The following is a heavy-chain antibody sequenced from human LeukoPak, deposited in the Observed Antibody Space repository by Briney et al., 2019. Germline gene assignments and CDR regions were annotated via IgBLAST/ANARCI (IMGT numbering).Heavy chain of an antibody. V-gene: IGHV4-38-2*01. D-gene: IGHD5-18*01. Sequence: TTSETLSLTCAVSGYSISSGYYWGWIRQPPGKGLEWIGSIYHSGSTYYNPSLKSRVTISVDTSKNQFSLKLSSVTAADTAVYYCARNQDTSWYFDYWGQGTLVTVSS. J-gene: IGHJ4*02. CDR2: IYHSGST. CDR1: GYSISSGYY. CDR3: ARNQDTSWYFDY.